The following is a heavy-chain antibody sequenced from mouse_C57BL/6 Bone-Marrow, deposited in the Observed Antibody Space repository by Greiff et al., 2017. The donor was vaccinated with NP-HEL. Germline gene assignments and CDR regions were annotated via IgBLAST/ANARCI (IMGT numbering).Heavy chain of an antibody. Sequence: QVQLQPPGAELVKPGASVKMSCKASGYTFTSYWITWVKQRPGQGLEWIGDINPYNGGTSYNQKFKGKATLTVDKSSISAYMEINSLTSEDSAVYYCARSGAAQATLFAYWGQGTLVTVSA. V-gene: IGHV1-55*01. D-gene: IGHD3-2*02. CDR2: INPYNGGT. J-gene: IGHJ3*01. CDR1: GYTFTSYW. CDR3: ARSGAAQATLFAY.